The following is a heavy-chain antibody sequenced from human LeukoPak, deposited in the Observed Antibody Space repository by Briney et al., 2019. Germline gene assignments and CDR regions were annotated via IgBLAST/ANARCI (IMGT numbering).Heavy chain of an antibody. CDR3: AKDAYDFWSGYYTVPDY. D-gene: IGHD3-3*01. Sequence: PGGSLRLSCAASGFTFSTYGLHWVRQAPGKGLEWVAFIRSDGIIIYYADSVKGRFTISRDNSKNTLYLQMNSLRAEDTAVYYCAKDAYDFWSGYYTVPDYWGQGTLVTVSS. CDR2: IRSDGIII. CDR1: GFTFSTYG. J-gene: IGHJ4*02. V-gene: IGHV3-30*02.